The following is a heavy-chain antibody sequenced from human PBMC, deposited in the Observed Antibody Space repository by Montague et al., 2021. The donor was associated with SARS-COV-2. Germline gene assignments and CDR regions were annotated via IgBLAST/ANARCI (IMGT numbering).Heavy chain of an antibody. V-gene: IGHV4-31*03. CDR2: IFHTGRA. CDR3: ARVRLFYYLDY. Sequence: TLSLTCTVSGTSIRSGGYYWTWIRQHPGKGLEWIGYIFHTGRAYYNPSLETRVNISVDTSNNLFSLRLSSVTAGDTAMYFCARVRLFYYLDYWGQGTLVTVSS. CDR1: GTSIRSGGYY. D-gene: IGHD2/OR15-2a*01. J-gene: IGHJ4*02.